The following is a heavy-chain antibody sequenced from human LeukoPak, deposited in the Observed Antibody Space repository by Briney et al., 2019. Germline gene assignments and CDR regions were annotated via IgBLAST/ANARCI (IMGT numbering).Heavy chain of an antibody. CDR1: GGSISSYY. CDR3: ARDLTVAAYFDY. Sequence: PSETLSLTCTVSGGSISSYYWSWIRQPPGKGLEWIGYIYYSGSTNYNPSLKSRVTISVDTSKNQFFLKLSSVTAADTAVYYCARDLTVAAYFDYWGQGTLVTVSS. J-gene: IGHJ4*02. CDR2: IYYSGST. D-gene: IGHD6-19*01. V-gene: IGHV4-59*12.